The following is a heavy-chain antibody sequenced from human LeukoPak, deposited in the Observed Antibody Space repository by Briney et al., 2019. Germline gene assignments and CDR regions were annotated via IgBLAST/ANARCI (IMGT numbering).Heavy chain of an antibody. CDR2: IDPSDTDN. D-gene: IGHD6-13*01. V-gene: IGHV5-10-1*01. CDR1: GYSFSIYS. CDR3: ARHPSGTWYGAN. Sequence: GESLKISCKAFGYSFSIYSSSCVPQIPGKGLGWRGRIDPSDTDNSYIPSFSGKVNITTYKYINTAYLQWRSLKASDTAIYYYARHPSGTWYGANWGQGTLVTVSS. J-gene: IGHJ4*02.